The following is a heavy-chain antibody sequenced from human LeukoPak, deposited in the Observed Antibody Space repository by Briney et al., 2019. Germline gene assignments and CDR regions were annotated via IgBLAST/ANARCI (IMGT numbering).Heavy chain of an antibody. CDR1: GGSISSYY. V-gene: IGHV4-4*07. J-gene: IGHJ5*02. Sequence: SETLSLTCTVSGGSISSYYWSWIRQPAGKGLEWIWRIYTSGSTNYNPSLKSRLSISVDTSKIQFSLRLSSVTVADTAVYYCARTPLRGATFFTSYPNWFDTWGQGTLVTVSS. D-gene: IGHD3-10*01. CDR3: ARTPLRGATFFTSYPNWFDT. CDR2: IYTSGST.